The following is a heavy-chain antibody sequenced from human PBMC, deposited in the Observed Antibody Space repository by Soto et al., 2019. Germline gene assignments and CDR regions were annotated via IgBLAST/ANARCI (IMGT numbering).Heavy chain of an antibody. D-gene: IGHD5-12*01. Sequence: PSETLSLTCTVSGVSISSYYWSSIRQPPGKGLEWIGYIYYSGSTNYNPSLKSRVTISVDTSKNQFSLKLSSVTAADTAVYYCARRGYSGYDFRNRFDPWGQGTLVTVSS. CDR1: GVSISSYY. CDR2: IYYSGST. CDR3: ARRGYSGYDFRNRFDP. J-gene: IGHJ5*02. V-gene: IGHV4-59*01.